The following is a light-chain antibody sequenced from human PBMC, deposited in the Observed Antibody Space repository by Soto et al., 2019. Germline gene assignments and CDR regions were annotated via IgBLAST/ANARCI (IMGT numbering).Light chain of an antibody. CDR3: HQYNNSWT. V-gene: IGKV1-5*01. CDR2: DAS. Sequence: DILMIQSPSTLSASVGDRVTITCRASQSISSWLAWYQQKAGKAHRLLIYDASYLERGVPSWFSGSGSGTEFTLTISDLQPDDLAAYYCHQYNNSWTFGPGTKVEI. J-gene: IGKJ1*01. CDR1: QSISSW.